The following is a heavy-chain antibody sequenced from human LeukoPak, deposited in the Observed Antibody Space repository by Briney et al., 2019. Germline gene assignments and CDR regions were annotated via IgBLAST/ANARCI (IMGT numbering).Heavy chain of an antibody. D-gene: IGHD1-26*01. Sequence: GGSLRLSCAATGFTFSSHWMSWVRQAPGKGLEWVANIKQDGSEKYYVDSVKGRFTISRDNAKTSLYLQMNSLRAEDTAVYYCARDKIVGATYFDYWGQGTPVTVSS. V-gene: IGHV3-7*03. CDR2: IKQDGSEK. CDR1: GFTFSSHW. J-gene: IGHJ4*02. CDR3: ARDKIVGATYFDY.